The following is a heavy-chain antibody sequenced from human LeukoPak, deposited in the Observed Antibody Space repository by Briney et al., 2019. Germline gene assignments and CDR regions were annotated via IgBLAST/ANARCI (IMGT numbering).Heavy chain of an antibody. J-gene: IGHJ4*02. Sequence: GASVKVSCKASGGTFSSYAISWVRQAPGQGLEWMGRIIPILGIANYAQKFQGRVTITADKSTSTAYMELSSLRSEDTAVYYCARGGPEYCSSTSCYEGYYFDYWGQGTLVTVSS. CDR1: GGTFSSYA. V-gene: IGHV1-69*04. D-gene: IGHD2-2*01. CDR2: IIPILGIA. CDR3: ARGGPEYCSSTSCYEGYYFDY.